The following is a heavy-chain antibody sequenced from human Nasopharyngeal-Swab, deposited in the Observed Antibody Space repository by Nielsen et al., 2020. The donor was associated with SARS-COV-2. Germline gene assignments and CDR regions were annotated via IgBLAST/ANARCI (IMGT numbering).Heavy chain of an antibody. CDR1: CGTLSSYA. CDR3: ARDLWLETDYYYLGMDV. D-gene: IGHD6-19*01. V-gene: IGHV1-69*04. J-gene: IGHJ6*02. Sequence: SLQISCKASCGTLSSYAITWVRQAPGQGLEWMGRIIPILDIGRYAQKFQGRVTITADKSTNTAYMELSSLTSEDTAVYYCARDLWLETDYYYLGMDVWGQGTTVTVSS. CDR2: IIPILDIG.